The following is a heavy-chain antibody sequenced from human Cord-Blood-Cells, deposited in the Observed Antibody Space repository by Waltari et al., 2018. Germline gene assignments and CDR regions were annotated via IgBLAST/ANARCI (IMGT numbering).Heavy chain of an antibody. Sequence: GPGLVKPSQTRSLTCAISGDSVSSNSAAWNWIRQSPSRGLEWLGRTYYRSKWYNDYAVSVKSRITINPDTSKNQFSLQLNSVTPEDTAVYYCARVVTEGYSYGSYFDYWGQGTLVTVSS. CDR1: GDSVSSNSAA. CDR2: TYYRSKWYN. CDR3: ARVVTEGYSYGSYFDY. D-gene: IGHD5-18*01. J-gene: IGHJ4*02. V-gene: IGHV6-1*01.